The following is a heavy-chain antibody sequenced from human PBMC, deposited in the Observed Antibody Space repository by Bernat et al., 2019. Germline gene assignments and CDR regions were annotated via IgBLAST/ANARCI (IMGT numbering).Heavy chain of an antibody. CDR2: ISYDGSKK. CDR1: GFSFSSYG. Sequence: QVQLVESGGGVVQPGRSLRLSCAASGFSFSSYGMHWVRQAPGKGLEWVAVISYDGSKKYYTDSVKGRFTISRDNSKNTKYLQMNSLRTEDTAVYYCAKDSGEVVSTWIFDIWGQGTMVTVSS. CDR3: AKDSGEVVSTWIFDI. V-gene: IGHV3-30*18. J-gene: IGHJ3*02. D-gene: IGHD3-22*01.